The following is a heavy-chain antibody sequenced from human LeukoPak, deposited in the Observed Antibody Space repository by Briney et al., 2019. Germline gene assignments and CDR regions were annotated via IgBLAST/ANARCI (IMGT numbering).Heavy chain of an antibody. CDR3: AKGYGSGTSPYYFDY. CDR2: ITGSGGST. CDR1: GFTFSSYA. D-gene: IGHD3-10*01. J-gene: IGHJ4*02. Sequence: GGSLRLSCAASGFTFSSYAMSWVRQAPGKGLEWVSTITGSGGSTYYADSVKGRFTISRDNSKNTLYLQMISLRAEDTAVYYCAKGYGSGTSPYYFDYWGQGTLVTVSS. V-gene: IGHV3-23*01.